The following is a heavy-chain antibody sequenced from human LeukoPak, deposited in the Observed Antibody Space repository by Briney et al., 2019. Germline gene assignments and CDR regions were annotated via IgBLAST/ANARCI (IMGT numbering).Heavy chain of an antibody. CDR2: ISSSSSYI. J-gene: IGHJ6*03. V-gene: IGHV3-21*01. CDR3: ARSAAGSYYYYYYMDV. D-gene: IGHD6-13*01. CDR1: GFTFSSYS. Sequence: PGGSLRLSCAASGFTFSSYSMNWVRQAPGKGLEWVSSISSSSSYIYYADSVKGRFTISRDNAKNSLYLQMNNLRAEDTAVYYCARSAAGSYYYYYYMDVWGKGTTVTVSS.